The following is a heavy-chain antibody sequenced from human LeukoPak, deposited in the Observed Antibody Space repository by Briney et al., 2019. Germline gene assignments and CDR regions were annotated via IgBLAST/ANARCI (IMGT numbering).Heavy chain of an antibody. CDR3: ARVYTHITIFGVVISYGWFDP. V-gene: IGHV1-2*02. CDR1: GYTFTGYY. J-gene: IGHJ5*02. Sequence: GASVKVSCKASGYTFTGYYMHWVRQAPGQGREWMGWINPNSGGKNYAQKFQGRVTMTRDTSISTAYMELSRLRSDDTAVYYCARVYTHITIFGVVISYGWFDPWGQGTLVTVSS. D-gene: IGHD3-3*01. CDR2: INPNSGGK.